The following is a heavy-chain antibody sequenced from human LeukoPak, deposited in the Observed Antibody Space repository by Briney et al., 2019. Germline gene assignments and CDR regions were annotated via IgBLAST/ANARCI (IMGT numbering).Heavy chain of an antibody. D-gene: IGHD1-26*01. CDR1: GSTFSAYG. CDR3: ARDLITNTGTYYGLDY. V-gene: IGHV3-33*01. J-gene: IGHJ4*02. CDR2: IWYDGSNK. Sequence: PGGSLRFSCAASGSTFSAYGMHWVRQAPGKGLVWVAVIWYDGSNKYYADSVKGRFTVSRDNSKSTLYLQMDSLRAEDTAVYYCARDLITNTGTYYGLDYWRQGTLVTVSS.